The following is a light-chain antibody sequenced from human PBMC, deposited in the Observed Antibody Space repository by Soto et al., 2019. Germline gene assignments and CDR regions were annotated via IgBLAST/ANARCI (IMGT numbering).Light chain of an antibody. J-gene: IGKJ1*01. CDR1: QSVSSN. CDR3: QQDNKLPRT. V-gene: IGKV3-15*01. CDR2: GAS. Sequence: EIVMTQSPATLSVSPGERATLFCTASQSVSSNLAWYQQKAGQAPRLLIYGASTRATGVPFRFSGSGSGTKFPLTISSLQSEDFAIYHWQQDNKLPRTFGQGTKVDIK.